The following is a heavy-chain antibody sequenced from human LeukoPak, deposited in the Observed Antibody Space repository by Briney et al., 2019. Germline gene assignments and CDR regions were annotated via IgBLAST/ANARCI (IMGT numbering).Heavy chain of an antibody. D-gene: IGHD4-17*01. Sequence: PGGSLRRSCVASGFTFRSYGMMWVRQAPGKGLEWVSAITGSGGGTYYADFVKGRFTISRDNSKNTLYLQMNSLRAEDTAVYYCAKVRADNDYGDSHPPIWGQGTLVTVSS. J-gene: IGHJ4*01. V-gene: IGHV3-23*01. CDR2: ITGSGGGT. CDR3: AKVRADNDYGDSHPPI. CDR1: GFTFRSYG.